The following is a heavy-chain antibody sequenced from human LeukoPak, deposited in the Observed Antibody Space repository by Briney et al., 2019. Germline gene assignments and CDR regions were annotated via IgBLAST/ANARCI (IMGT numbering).Heavy chain of an antibody. D-gene: IGHD3-10*01. Sequence: GGALRLSCAASGFTFSSYAMSWVRQAPGKGLEWVSEINGSGGSTYYADSVKGRFTISRDNSKNTLYLHMNSLRAEDTAVYYCAKHRMVRGLITDYYFDYWGQGTLVTASA. V-gene: IGHV3-23*01. CDR2: INGSGGST. J-gene: IGHJ4*02. CDR3: AKHRMVRGLITDYYFDY. CDR1: GFTFSSYA.